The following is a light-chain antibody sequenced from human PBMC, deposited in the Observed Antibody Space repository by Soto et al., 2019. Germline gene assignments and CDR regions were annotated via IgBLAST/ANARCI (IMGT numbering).Light chain of an antibody. CDR2: GAS. J-gene: IGKJ1*01. CDR3: QQYNNWPPGT. Sequence: EIVMTQSPATLSVSPGERATLSCRASQSVSSDLAWYQQKPGQAPRLLIYGASTRDTGIPARFSGSGSGTAVTLTISSLQSEDFAVYYCQQYNNWPPGTFGQGTKVEIK. CDR1: QSVSSD. V-gene: IGKV3-15*01.